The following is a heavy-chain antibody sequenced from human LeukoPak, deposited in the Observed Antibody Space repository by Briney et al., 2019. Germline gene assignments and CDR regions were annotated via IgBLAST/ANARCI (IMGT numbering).Heavy chain of an antibody. V-gene: IGHV3-74*01. CDR2: ISPTGSTT. Sequence: GGSLRLSCTASGFSFSGHWMHWARQLPGKGLVWVSRISPTGSTTSYADSVKGRFTVSRDNAKNTLYLQVNNLRAEDTAVYYCARANSSGWFNYYYYYGMDVWGQGTTVTVSS. CDR3: ARANSSGWFNYYYYYGMDV. J-gene: IGHJ6*02. D-gene: IGHD6-19*01. CDR1: GFSFSGHW.